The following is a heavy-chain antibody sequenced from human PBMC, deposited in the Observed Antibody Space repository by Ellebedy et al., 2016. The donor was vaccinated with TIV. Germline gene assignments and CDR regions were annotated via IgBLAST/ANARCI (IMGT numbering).Heavy chain of an antibody. D-gene: IGHD1-26*01. V-gene: IGHV1-18*01. CDR2: ISPYNGNT. CDR1: GYTFTIYG. CDR3: ARGLGRKGYNYGMDV. Sequence: AASVKVSCKASGYTFTIYGISWVRQAPGQGLEWMGWISPYNGNTNYAQKFQGRVTMTRNTSISTAYMELSSLRSEDTAVYYCARGLGRKGYNYGMDVWGQGTTVTVSS. J-gene: IGHJ6*02.